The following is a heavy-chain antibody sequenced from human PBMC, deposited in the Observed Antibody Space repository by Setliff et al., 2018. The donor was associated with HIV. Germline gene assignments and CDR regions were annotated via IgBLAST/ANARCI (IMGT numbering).Heavy chain of an antibody. V-gene: IGHV4-59*01. J-gene: IGHJ4*02. CDR2: IYYSGST. CDR3: ARVVPLRDSSGSIDY. Sequence: SETLSLTCTVSGGSISSYYWSWIRQPPGKGLEWIGYIYYSGSTNYNPSLKSRVTISVDTSKNQFSLKLSSVTAADTAVYYCARVVPLRDSSGSIDYWGQGTLVTVSS. CDR1: GGSISSYY. D-gene: IGHD6-19*01.